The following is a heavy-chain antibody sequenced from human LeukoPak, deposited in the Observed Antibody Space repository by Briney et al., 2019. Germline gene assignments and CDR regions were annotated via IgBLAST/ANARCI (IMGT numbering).Heavy chain of an antibody. J-gene: IGHJ4*02. V-gene: IGHV3-21*01. CDR1: GFTFSSYS. CDR2: ISSSSSYI. Sequence: PGGSLRLSCAASGFTFSSYSMIWVRQAPGKGLEWGSSISSSSSYIYYADSVKGRFTISRDNATNSLYLQMNSLRAEDTAVYYCTTGPVGLPINLDYWGQGTLVTVSS. CDR3: TTGPVGLPINLDY. D-gene: IGHD5-12*01.